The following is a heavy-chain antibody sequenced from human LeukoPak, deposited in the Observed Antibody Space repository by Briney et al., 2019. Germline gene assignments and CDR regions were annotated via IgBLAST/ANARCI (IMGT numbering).Heavy chain of an antibody. Sequence: SVKVSWKASGGTFSSYAISWVRQAPGQGLQWMGGIIPIFGTANYAQKFQGRVTITADESTSTAYMELSSLRSEDTAVYYCARASRYYYGSAPATFDYWGQGTLVTVSS. V-gene: IGHV1-69*13. CDR1: GGTFSSYA. J-gene: IGHJ4*02. CDR2: IIPIFGTA. D-gene: IGHD3-10*01. CDR3: ARASRYYYGSAPATFDY.